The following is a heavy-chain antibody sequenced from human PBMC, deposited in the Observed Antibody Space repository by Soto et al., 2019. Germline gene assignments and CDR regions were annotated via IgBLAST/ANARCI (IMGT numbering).Heavy chain of an antibody. D-gene: IGHD3-10*01. CDR3: AKDLKGKGFGELRRGYYGMDV. V-gene: IGHV3-23*01. J-gene: IGHJ6*02. CDR1: GFTFSSYA. CDR2: ISGSGGST. Sequence: EVQLLESGGGLVQPGGSLRLSCAASGFTFSSYAMSWVRQAPGKGLEWVSAISGSGGSTYYADSVKGRFTISRDNSKNTLYLQMNSLRAEDTAVYYCAKDLKGKGFGELRRGYYGMDVWGQGTTLTVSS.